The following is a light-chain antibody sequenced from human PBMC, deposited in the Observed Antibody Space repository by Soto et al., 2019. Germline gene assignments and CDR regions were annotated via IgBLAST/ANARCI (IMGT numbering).Light chain of an antibody. CDR2: DAS. J-gene: IGKJ1*01. CDR3: YQYDSSPWT. V-gene: IGKV3-20*01. Sequence: EIVLTQSPDTLSLSPVEIATLSCSASHTVNNNYVAWYQQKPGQSPRLVIYDASSRATGIPDRFSGSGSGTDFTLTISRLEPEDFAVYFCYQYDSSPWTFGQGTEVDI. CDR1: HTVNNNY.